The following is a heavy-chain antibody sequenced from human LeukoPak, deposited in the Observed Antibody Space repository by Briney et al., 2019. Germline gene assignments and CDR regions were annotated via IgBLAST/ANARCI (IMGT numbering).Heavy chain of an antibody. CDR1: GGSICSYY. CDR3: ARLVDAFDI. CDR2: IYYSGST. J-gene: IGHJ3*02. Sequence: KPSETLSLTCTVSGGSICSYYWSWIRQPPGKGLEWIGYIYYSGSTNYNPSLKSRVTISVDTSKNQFSLEVGSVTAADTAVYYCARLVDAFDIWGQGTMVTVSS. V-gene: IGHV4-59*08.